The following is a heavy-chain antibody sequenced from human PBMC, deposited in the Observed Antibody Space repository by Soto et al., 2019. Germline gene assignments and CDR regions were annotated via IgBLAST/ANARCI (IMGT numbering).Heavy chain of an antibody. V-gene: IGHV3-73*01. CDR2: IRSKANSYAT. CDR1: GFTFSGSA. Sequence: GGSLRLSCAASGFTFSGSAMHWVRQASGKGLEWAGRIRSKANSYATAYAASVKGRFTISRDDSKNTAYLQMNSLKTEDTAVYYCTRANDFWSGYYTDWGQGTLVTVS. J-gene: IGHJ4*02. D-gene: IGHD3-3*01. CDR3: TRANDFWSGYYTD.